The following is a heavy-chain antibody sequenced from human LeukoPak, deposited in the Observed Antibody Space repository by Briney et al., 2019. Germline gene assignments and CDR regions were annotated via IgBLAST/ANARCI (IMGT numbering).Heavy chain of an antibody. D-gene: IGHD3-10*01. CDR2: IYHSGST. CDR3: AGNVLLWFGESGGYYYYMDV. V-gene: IGHV4-38-2*02. CDR1: GYSISSGYY. Sequence: SETLSLTCTVSGYSISSGYYWGWIRQPPGKGLEWIGSIYHSGSTYYNPSLKSRVTMSVDTSKNQFSLKLSSVTAADTAVYYCAGNVLLWFGESGGYYYYMDVWGKGTTVTISS. J-gene: IGHJ6*03.